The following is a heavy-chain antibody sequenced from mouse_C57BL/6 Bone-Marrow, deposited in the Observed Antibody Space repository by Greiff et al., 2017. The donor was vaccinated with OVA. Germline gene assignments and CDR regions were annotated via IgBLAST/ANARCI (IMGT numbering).Heavy chain of an antibody. CDR3: ARSRLLPYYYAMDY. D-gene: IGHD1-1*01. J-gene: IGHJ4*01. V-gene: IGHV1-54*01. CDR2: INPGSGGT. CDR1: GYAFTNYL. Sequence: QVQLQQSGAELVRPGTSVKVSCKASGYAFTNYLIEWVKQRPGQGLEWIGVINPGSGGTNYNEKFKGKATLTADKSSSTAYMQLSSLTSEDTAVYVCARSRLLPYYYAMDYWGQGTSVTVSA.